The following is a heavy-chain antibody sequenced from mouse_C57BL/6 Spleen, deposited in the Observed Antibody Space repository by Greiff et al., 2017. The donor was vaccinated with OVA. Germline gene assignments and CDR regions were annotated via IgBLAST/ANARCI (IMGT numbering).Heavy chain of an antibody. CDR1: GYAFSSSW. Sequence: VQLQQSGPELVKPGASVKLSCKASGYAFSSSWMNWVKQRPGKGLEWIGRIYPGDGDTNYNGKFKGKATLTADKSSSTAYMQLSSLTSEDSAVYFYARELRRGVFAYWGQGTLVTVSA. V-gene: IGHV1-82*01. CDR2: IYPGDGDT. J-gene: IGHJ3*01. D-gene: IGHD3-3*01. CDR3: ARELRRGVFAY.